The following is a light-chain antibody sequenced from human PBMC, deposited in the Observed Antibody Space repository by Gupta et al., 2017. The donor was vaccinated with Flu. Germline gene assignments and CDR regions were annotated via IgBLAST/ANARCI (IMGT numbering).Light chain of an antibody. V-gene: IGLV3-19*01. Sequence: SSELTQDPAVSVALGQTVRITCQGDSLRSYYASWYQQKPGQAPVLVIYGKNNRPSGIPDRFSGSSSGNTASLTITGAQAEDEADYYCNSRDSSGNHAFGTGTKVTGL. J-gene: IGLJ1*01. CDR3: NSRDSSGNHA. CDR2: GKN. CDR1: SLRSYY.